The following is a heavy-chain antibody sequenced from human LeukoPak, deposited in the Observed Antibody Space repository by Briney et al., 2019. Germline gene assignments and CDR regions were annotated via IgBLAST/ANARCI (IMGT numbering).Heavy chain of an antibody. CDR3: AKDRPMVRGAQGY. D-gene: IGHD3-10*01. Sequence: GGSLRLSCAAPKFTFSTFAMSWVRQAPGKGLEGVSGISGSGRSTYYADSVKGRFTISRDNFKNTLYLQMNSLRAEDTAVYYCAKDRPMVRGAQGYWGQGTLVTVSS. CDR2: ISGSGRST. J-gene: IGHJ4*02. V-gene: IGHV3-23*01. CDR1: KFTFSTFA.